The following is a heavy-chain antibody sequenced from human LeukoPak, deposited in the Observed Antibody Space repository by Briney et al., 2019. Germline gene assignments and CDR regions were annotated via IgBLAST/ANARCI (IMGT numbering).Heavy chain of an antibody. CDR3: ARDFDY. J-gene: IGHJ4*02. V-gene: IGHV3-53*01. CDR1: GFTVSSSY. Sequence: SGGSLRLSCAASGFTVSSSYMYWVRQAPGKGLEWVSFFYRGDSTYYAESVRGRFTISRDNAKNSLYLQMNSLRDEDTAVYYCARDFDYWGQGTLVTASS. CDR2: FYRGDST.